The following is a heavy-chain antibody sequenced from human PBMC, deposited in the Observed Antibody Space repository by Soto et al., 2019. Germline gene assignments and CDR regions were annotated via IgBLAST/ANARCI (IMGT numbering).Heavy chain of an antibody. V-gene: IGHV3-9*01. CDR2: ISWNSGNI. J-gene: IGHJ4*02. D-gene: IGHD1-1*01. Sequence: EVQLVESGGGLVQPGRSLRLSCVTSGFTFDDYATHWVRQAPGKGLEWVSSISWNSGNIDYADSVKGRFTVSRDNARNSLYLHMDSLRSEDTALYYCARDASITTSYLPYWGQGTLVTVSS. CDR3: ARDASITTSYLPY. CDR1: GFTFDDYA.